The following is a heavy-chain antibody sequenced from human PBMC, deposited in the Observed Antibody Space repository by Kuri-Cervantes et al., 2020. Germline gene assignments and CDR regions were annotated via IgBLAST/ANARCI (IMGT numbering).Heavy chain of an antibody. Sequence: GESLKISCAASGFTFSSYWMTWVRQAPGKGLEWVAVISYDGSNKYYADSVKGRFTISRDNSKNTLYLQMNSLRAEDTAVYYCARITSSGWVDYWGQGTLVTVSS. CDR1: GFTFSSYW. J-gene: IGHJ4*02. CDR2: ISYDGSNK. CDR3: ARITSSGWVDY. D-gene: IGHD6-19*01. V-gene: IGHV3-30-3*01.